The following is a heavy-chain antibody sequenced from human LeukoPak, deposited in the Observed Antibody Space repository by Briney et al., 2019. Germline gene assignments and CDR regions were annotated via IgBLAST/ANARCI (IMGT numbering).Heavy chain of an antibody. CDR2: ISAYNGNT. V-gene: IGHV1-18*04. D-gene: IGHD1-1*01. CDR1: GYTFTGYY. J-gene: IGHJ6*02. Sequence: ASVKASCKASGYTFTGYYMHWLRQAPGQGLEWMGWISAYNGNTNYAQKLQGRVTMTTDTSTSTAYMELRSLRSDDTAVYYCARESGRMAPAVWGQGTTVTVSS. CDR3: ARESGRMAPAV.